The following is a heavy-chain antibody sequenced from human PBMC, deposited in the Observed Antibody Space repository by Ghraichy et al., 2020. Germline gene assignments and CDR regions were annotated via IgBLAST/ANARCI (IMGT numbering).Heavy chain of an antibody. CDR2: IRSKAYGGTT. Sequence: GGSLRLSCTASGFTFGDYAMSWVRQAPGKGLEWVGFIRSKAYGGTTEYAASVKGRFTISRDDSKSIAYLQMNSLKTEDTAVYYCTRELPGYYDSSGYYYRGGPEYYFDYWGQGTLVTVSS. D-gene: IGHD3-22*01. V-gene: IGHV3-49*04. J-gene: IGHJ4*02. CDR1: GFTFGDYA. CDR3: TRELPGYYDSSGYYYRGGPEYYFDY.